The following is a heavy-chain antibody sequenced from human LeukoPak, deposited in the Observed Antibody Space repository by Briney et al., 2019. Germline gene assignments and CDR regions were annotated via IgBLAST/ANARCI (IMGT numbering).Heavy chain of an antibody. J-gene: IGHJ4*02. CDR1: GYSFTSYW. CDR2: IYPGDSDT. D-gene: IGHD1-26*01. V-gene: IGHV5-51*01. Sequence: GESLKISCKGSGYSFTSYWIGWVRQMPGKSLEGMGIIYPGDSDTRYSPSFQGQVAISADKSISTAYLQWSSLKASDTAMYYCARGAGIVGATRNFDYWGQGTLVTVSS. CDR3: ARGAGIVGATRNFDY.